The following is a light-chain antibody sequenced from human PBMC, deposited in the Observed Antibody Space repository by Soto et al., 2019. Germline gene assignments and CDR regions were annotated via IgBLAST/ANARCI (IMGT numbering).Light chain of an antibody. V-gene: IGKV3-15*01. CDR2: GAS. Sequence: EIVLTQSPGTLSLSPGERATLSCMASQSVSSSYLAWYQQKPGQAPILLIFGASTRATGLPARFSGSGSGTEFTLTITSLRSEDFAVYYCQQYNHWPPTFGHGTKVDIK. CDR1: QSVSSSY. J-gene: IGKJ1*01. CDR3: QQYNHWPPT.